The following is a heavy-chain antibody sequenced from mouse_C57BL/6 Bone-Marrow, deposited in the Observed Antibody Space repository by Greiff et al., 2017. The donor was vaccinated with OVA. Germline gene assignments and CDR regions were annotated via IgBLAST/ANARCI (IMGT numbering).Heavy chain of an antibody. CDR2: ISNLAYSI. V-gene: IGHV5-15*04. Sequence: EVQLVESGGGLVQPGGSLKLSCAASGFTFSDYGMAWVRQAPRKGPEWVAFISNLAYSIYYADTVTGRFTISRENAKNTLYLEMSSLRSDDTAKYYCSSRNWDDAMDYWGQGTSVTVSA. CDR1: GFTFSDYG. CDR3: SSRNWDDAMDY. J-gene: IGHJ4*01. D-gene: IGHD4-1*01.